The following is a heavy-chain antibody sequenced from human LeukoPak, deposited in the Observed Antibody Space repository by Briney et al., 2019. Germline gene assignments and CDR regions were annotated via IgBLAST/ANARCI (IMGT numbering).Heavy chain of an antibody. D-gene: IGHD5-18*01. J-gene: IGHJ5*01. CDR2: IKQDGSET. CDR1: GFTFSNYW. CDR3: ARAQGYVVS. Sequence: GGSLRLSCAASGFTFSNYWMNWVRQAPGKGLECLANIKQDGSETYYADSVKGRFTISRDNAKNSLYLQMNSLRAEDTAVYYCARAQGYVVSWGQGTLVTVSS. V-gene: IGHV3-7*04.